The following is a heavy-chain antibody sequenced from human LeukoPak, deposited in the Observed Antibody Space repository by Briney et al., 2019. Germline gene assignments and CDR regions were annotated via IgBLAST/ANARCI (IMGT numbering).Heavy chain of an antibody. V-gene: IGHV1-2*02. J-gene: IGHJ3*01. CDR1: VYTFTGYY. CDR2: IKPNSGGT. CDR3: CRDKYSTKAFYV. D-gene: IGHD6-6*01. Sequence: SLKLSCTAAVYTFTGYYVHLMRQAAGQGLEWMGWIKPNSGGTDYAQKITGSVTMTRQTSISTAYMELTRLRSDDTAVYCCCRDKYSTKAFYVWGQRTMVTVSS.